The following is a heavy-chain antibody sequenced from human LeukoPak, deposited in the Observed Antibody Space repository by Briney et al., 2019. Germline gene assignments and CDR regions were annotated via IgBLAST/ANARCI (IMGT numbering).Heavy chain of an antibody. CDR3: ATLYSSAWAAFDF. Sequence: SETLSLTCTVSGGSISSSFWSWVRQPPGKGLEWIGYIYSSGSGSTSYNPSLKSRVTISVGTSKNQFSLNLSSVTAADTAVYYCATLYSSAWAAFDFWGQGALVTVSS. D-gene: IGHD6-19*01. V-gene: IGHV4-59*01. CDR2: IYSSGSGST. CDR1: GGSISSSF. J-gene: IGHJ4*02.